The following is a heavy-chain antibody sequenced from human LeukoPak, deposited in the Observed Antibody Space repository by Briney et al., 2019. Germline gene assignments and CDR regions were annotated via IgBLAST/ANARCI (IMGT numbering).Heavy chain of an antibody. J-gene: IGHJ4*02. D-gene: IGHD3-10*01. V-gene: IGHV1-46*01. CDR3: ATALYGSGSYHDNSDY. Sequence: ASVKVSCKASGYTFTSYYMHWVRQAPGQGLKWMGIINPSGGSTSYAQKFQGRVTMTRDTSTSTVYMELSSLRSEDTAVYYCATALYGSGSYHDNSDYWGQGTLVTVSS. CDR1: GYTFTSYY. CDR2: INPSGGST.